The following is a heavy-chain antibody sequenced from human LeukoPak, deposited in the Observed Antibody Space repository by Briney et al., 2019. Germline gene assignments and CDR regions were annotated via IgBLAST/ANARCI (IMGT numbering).Heavy chain of an antibody. J-gene: IGHJ5*02. CDR2: IYYSGST. V-gene: IGHV4-59*01. D-gene: IGHD5-24*01. Sequence: SETLSLTCTVTGGSISGYHWNWIRQSPGKGLEWIGYIYYSGSTNYNPSLKSRVTISVDTSKNQFSLKLSSVTAADTAVYYCAREEIRSWFDPWGQGTLVTVS. CDR3: AREEIRSWFDP. CDR1: GGSISGYH.